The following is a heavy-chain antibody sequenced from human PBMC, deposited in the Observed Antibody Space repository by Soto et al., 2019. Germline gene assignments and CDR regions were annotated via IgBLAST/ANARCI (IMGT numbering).Heavy chain of an antibody. Sequence: QVQLVQSGAEVKKPGASVKVSCKASGYTFTRSGISWVRQAPGQGPEWMGWISSYNGDTNYAQTFQGRGTMTTDTPTSTAYMELRSLRSDDTAVYYCAREGVAPYYYYGMDVWGQGTPVTVSS. CDR3: AREGVAPYYYYGMDV. D-gene: IGHD5-12*01. J-gene: IGHJ6*02. CDR1: GYTFTRSG. V-gene: IGHV1-18*01. CDR2: ISSYNGDT.